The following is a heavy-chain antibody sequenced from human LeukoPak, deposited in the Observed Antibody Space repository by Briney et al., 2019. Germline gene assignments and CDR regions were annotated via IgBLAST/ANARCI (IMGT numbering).Heavy chain of an antibody. J-gene: IGHJ4*02. D-gene: IGHD6-25*01. CDR3: ARESEAAGTYYLDH. V-gene: IGHV3-74*01. Sequence: GGSLRLSCAASGFTFNEFWMHWVRQVPGKGLMWVSRIHKDGRHTWYADSMKGRFTISRDNAENTVYLQLNSLRVEDTAVYYCARESEAAGTYYLDHWGQGNLVTVSS. CDR1: GFTFNEFW. CDR2: IHKDGRHT.